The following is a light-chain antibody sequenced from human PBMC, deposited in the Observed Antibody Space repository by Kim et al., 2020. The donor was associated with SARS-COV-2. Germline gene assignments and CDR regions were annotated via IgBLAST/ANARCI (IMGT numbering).Light chain of an antibody. Sequence: PGERATPACRASQSVSSSYLAWYQQKPGQAPRLLIYGASSRATGIPDRFSGSGSGTDFTLTISRLEPEDFAVYYCQQYGSSPFTFGPGTKVDIK. CDR1: QSVSSSY. J-gene: IGKJ3*01. V-gene: IGKV3-20*01. CDR2: GAS. CDR3: QQYGSSPFT.